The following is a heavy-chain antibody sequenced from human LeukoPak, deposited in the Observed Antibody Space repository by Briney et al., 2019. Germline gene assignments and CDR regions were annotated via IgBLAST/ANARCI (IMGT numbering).Heavy chain of an antibody. V-gene: IGHV1-8*01. CDR2: MNANSGNT. CDR3: ARGRIWQQLVLGY. J-gene: IGHJ4*02. D-gene: IGHD6-13*01. Sequence: ASVKVSCKASGYTFTSYDINWVRQATRHGLEWMGWMNANSGNTGYAQKFQGRVTMTRNTSMSTAYMELSSVRSEDTAVYYCARGRIWQQLVLGYWGQGTLVTVSS. CDR1: GYTFTSYD.